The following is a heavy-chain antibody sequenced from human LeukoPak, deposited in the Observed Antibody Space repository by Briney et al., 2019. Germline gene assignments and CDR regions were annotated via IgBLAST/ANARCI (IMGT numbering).Heavy chain of an antibody. J-gene: IGHJ5*02. CDR2: IIPILGIA. D-gene: IGHD1-1*01. Sequence: SVNVSCKASGGTFSSYAISWVRQAPGQGLEWMGRIIPILGIANYAQKFQGRVTITADKSTSTAYMELSSLRSEDTAVYYCARGETILNWFDPWGQGTLVTVSS. CDR3: ARGETILNWFDP. V-gene: IGHV1-69*04. CDR1: GGTFSSYA.